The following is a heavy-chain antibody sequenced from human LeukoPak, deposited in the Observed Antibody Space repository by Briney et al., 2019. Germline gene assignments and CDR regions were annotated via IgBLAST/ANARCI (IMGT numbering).Heavy chain of an antibody. CDR1: GFTFSSYG. J-gene: IGHJ5*02. CDR3: AKANYDFWSGYLNWFDP. V-gene: IGHV3-20*04. Sequence: PGRSLRLSCAASGFTFSSYGMSWVRQAPGKGLEWVSGINWNGGSTGYADSVKGRFTISRDNAKNSLYLQMNSLRAEDTAVYYCAKANYDFWSGYLNWFDPWGQGTLVTVSS. CDR2: INWNGGST. D-gene: IGHD3-3*01.